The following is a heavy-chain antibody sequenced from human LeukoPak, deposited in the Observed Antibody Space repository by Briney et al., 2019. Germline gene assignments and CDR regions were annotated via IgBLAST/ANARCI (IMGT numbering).Heavy chain of an antibody. J-gene: IGHJ4*02. V-gene: IGHV4-4*07. CDR3: ARDFGFVEYFDF. CDR2: MHHTGST. D-gene: IGHD3-10*01. Sequence: SETLSLTCTVSGDSISIYYWNWIRQPAGEGLEWIGRMHHTGSTNYNPSLKSRVTMSLDTSRNQFSLKVTSVTAADTAVYYCARDFGFVEYFDFWGQGTLVTVSS. CDR1: GDSISIYY.